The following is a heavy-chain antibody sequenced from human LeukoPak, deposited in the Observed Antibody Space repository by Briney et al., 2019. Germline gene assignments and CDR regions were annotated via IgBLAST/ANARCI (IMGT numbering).Heavy chain of an antibody. J-gene: IGHJ4*02. CDR3: ASDRRSSSWYSDFDY. CDR1: GGTFTGYY. CDR2: INPNIGVT. D-gene: IGHD6-13*01. Sequence: ASVKVSCKASGGTFTGYYMHWVRQAPGQGLEWMGRINPNIGVTNYAQKFQGRVTMTGDTSISTAYIELSRLRSEDTAVYYCASDRRSSSWYSDFDYWGQGTLVTVSS. V-gene: IGHV1-2*06.